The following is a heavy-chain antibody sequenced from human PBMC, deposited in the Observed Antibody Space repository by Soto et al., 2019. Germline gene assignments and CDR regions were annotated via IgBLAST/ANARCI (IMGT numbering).Heavy chain of an antibody. D-gene: IGHD3-22*01. CDR2: IYHLGTT. Sequence: PSETLSLTCTVSGYTVSSTRWWSWVRVSPGRGLEWIGDIYHLGTTNYNPSLKRRVSISLDKSKNQFSLKLTSVTAADTAVYFCARTGKFYYYDMSGLPFDPWGPGVLVTVS. V-gene: IGHV4-4*02. CDR3: ARTGKFYYYDMSGLPFDP. J-gene: IGHJ5*02. CDR1: GYTVSSTRW.